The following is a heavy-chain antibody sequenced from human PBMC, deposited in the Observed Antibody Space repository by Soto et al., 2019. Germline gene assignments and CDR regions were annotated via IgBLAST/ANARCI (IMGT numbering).Heavy chain of an antibody. V-gene: IGHV3-30*18. Sequence: QVHLLESGGGVVQPGGSLRLSCAASGSPFSESAVHWVRQAPGKGLEWVAVISDDGNYKYYADSVKGRFIISRDNSKNTLYLQMNRLRSEDTAVYYCAKDLGGGSFSGFTWFDPWGQGTLVTVSS. CDR2: ISDDGNYK. CDR1: GSPFSESA. CDR3: AKDLGGGSFSGFTWFDP. D-gene: IGHD1-26*01. J-gene: IGHJ5*02.